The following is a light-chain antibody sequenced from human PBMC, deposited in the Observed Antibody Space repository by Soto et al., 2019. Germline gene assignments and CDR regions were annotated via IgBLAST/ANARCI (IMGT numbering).Light chain of an antibody. CDR3: APWDASLNASV. CDR1: SSNIGSNT. Sequence: QSVLTQPPSASGTPGQRVTIACSGSSSNIGSNTVNWYQHLPGTAPKLLIYSNNLRPSGVPDRFSGSKSGTSASLAISGLQSEDESDYYCAPWDASLNASVFGTGPSSPS. V-gene: IGLV1-44*01. CDR2: SNN. J-gene: IGLJ1*01.